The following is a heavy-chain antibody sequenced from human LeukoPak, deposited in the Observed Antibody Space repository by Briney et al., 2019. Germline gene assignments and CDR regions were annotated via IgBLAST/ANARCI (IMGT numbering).Heavy chain of an antibody. CDR3: ARGAYSSGSYFDY. V-gene: IGHV4-31*03. CDR1: GGSISSGGYY. Sequence: SETLSLTCTVSGGSISSGGYYWSWICQHPGKGLEWIGYIYYSGSTYYNPSLKSRVTISVDTSKNQFSLKLSSVTAADTAVYYCARGAYSSGSYFDYWGQGTLVTVSS. CDR2: IYYSGST. J-gene: IGHJ4*02. D-gene: IGHD6-19*01.